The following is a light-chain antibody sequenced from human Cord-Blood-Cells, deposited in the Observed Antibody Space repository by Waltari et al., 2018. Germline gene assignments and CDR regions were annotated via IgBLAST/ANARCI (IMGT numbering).Light chain of an antibody. CDR2: DVS. CDR1: SRDVGGDNY. J-gene: IGLJ1*01. Sequence: QSALTQPASVSGSPGQSITISCSGTSRDVGGDNYVSWYQQHPGKAPKLMIYDVSNRPSGVSNRFSGSKSGNTASLTISGLQAEDEADYYCSSYTSSSTLCVFGTGTKVTVL. CDR3: SSYTSSSTLCV. V-gene: IGLV2-14*01.